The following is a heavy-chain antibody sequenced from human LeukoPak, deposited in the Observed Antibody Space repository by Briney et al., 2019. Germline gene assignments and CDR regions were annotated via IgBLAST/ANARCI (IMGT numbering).Heavy chain of an antibody. D-gene: IGHD4-17*01. J-gene: IGHJ4*02. CDR3: ARDGGGDYDFDY. Sequence: ASVKVSCKASGYTFSTYYMHWVRQAPGQGLEWMGIINPSGTDSNYAQKFQGRVTMTRDMSTSTVDMELSILRSEDTAVYCWARDGGGDYDFDYWGQGTLVTVSS. CDR1: GYTFSTYY. V-gene: IGHV1-46*01. CDR2: INPSGTDS.